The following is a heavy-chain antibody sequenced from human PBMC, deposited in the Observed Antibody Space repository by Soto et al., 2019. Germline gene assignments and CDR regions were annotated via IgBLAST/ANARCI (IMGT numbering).Heavy chain of an antibody. V-gene: IGHV4-59*01. CDR2: IYYSGST. CDR1: GGSISSYY. CDR3: ASSTQGYYDSMDYFDY. D-gene: IGHD3-22*01. Sequence: SETLSLTCTVSGGSISSYYWSWIRQPPGKGLEWIGYIYYSGSTNYNPSLKSRVTISVDTSKNQFSLKLSSVTAADTAVYYCASSTQGYYDSMDYFDYWGQGTLVTVSS. J-gene: IGHJ4*02.